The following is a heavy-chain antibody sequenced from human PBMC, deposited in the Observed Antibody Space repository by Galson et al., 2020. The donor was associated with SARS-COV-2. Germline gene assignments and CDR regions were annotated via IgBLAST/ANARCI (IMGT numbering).Heavy chain of an antibody. V-gene: IGHV3-23*01. Sequence: GGSLRLSCPASGFTFSTYAMGWVRQAPGEGLDWVSSISASGRITYYAHPVRGRFIISRDNSNNALFLQMNSLRVEDTAVYYCAKVPTGVSAKAGTWFDPWGQGTLVTVSS. CDR3: AKVPTGVSAKAGTWFDP. J-gene: IGHJ5*02. CDR1: GFTFSTYA. D-gene: IGHD6-19*01. CDR2: ISASGRIT.